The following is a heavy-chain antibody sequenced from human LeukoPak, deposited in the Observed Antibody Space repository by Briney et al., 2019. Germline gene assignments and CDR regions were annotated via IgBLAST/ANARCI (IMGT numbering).Heavy chain of an antibody. CDR2: INPSGGST. Sequence: GASVKVSCKASGYTFTSYGISWVRQAPGQGLEWMGIINPSGGSTSYAQKFQGRVTMTRDTATSTVYMELSSLRSEDTAVYYCARAARLRYFDLGSDYWGQGTLVSVSS. CDR1: GYTFTSYG. CDR3: ARAARLRYFDLGSDY. J-gene: IGHJ4*02. D-gene: IGHD3-9*01. V-gene: IGHV1-46*01.